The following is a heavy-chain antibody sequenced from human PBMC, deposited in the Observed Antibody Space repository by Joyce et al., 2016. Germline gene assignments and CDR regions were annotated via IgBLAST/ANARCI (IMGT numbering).Heavy chain of an antibody. J-gene: IGHJ6*02. CDR1: GFTLRRFA. CDR3: VKGRTTGTTDKYGMDV. Sequence: EEVVVESGGGLVQRGGSLRLSCTASGFTLRRFAMHWVRRAPGKGPEHVSVISGDGGSTYTADSVKDRFTISIDNSKNSLYLAMNSLKVDDTAVYYCVKGRTTGTTDKYGMDVWGQGTTVIVSS. V-gene: IGHV3-64D*08. D-gene: IGHD1-1*01. CDR2: ISGDGGST.